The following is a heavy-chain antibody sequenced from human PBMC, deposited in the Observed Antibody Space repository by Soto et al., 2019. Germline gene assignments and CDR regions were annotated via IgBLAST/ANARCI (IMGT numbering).Heavy chain of an antibody. CDR2: ISAYNGNT. CDR3: ARGVFYYYGSGSYYKWYYFDY. J-gene: IGHJ4*02. V-gene: IGHV1-18*01. CDR1: GYTFTSYG. Sequence: QVQLVQSGAEVKKPGASVKVSCKASGYTFTSYGISWVRQAPGQGLEWMGWISAYNGNTNYAQKPQGRVTMTTDTSTSTAYMELRSLRSDDTAVYYCARGVFYYYGSGSYYKWYYFDYWGQGTLVTVSS. D-gene: IGHD3-10*01.